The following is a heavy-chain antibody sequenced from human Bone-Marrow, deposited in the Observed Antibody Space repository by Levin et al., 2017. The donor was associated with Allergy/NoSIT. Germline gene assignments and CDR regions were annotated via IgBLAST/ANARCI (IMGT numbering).Heavy chain of an antibody. CDR2: IYHSGST. V-gene: IGHV4-30-2*01. D-gene: IGHD2-15*01. CDR1: GGSISSGGYS. CDR3: ARVSHCSGGSCPSYYYYYGMDV. Sequence: SETLSLTCAVSGGSISSGGYSWSWIRQPPGKGLEWIGYIYHSGSTYYNPSLKSRVTISVDRSKNQFSLKLSSVTAADTAVYYCARVSHCSGGSCPSYYYYYGMDVWGQGTTVTVSS. J-gene: IGHJ6*02.